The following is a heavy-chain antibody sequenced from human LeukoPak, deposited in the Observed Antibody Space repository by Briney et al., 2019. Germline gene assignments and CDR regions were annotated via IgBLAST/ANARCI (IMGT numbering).Heavy chain of an antibody. Sequence: SETLSLTCTVSGGSISSYYWSWIRQPPGKGLEWIGYIYYSGSTNYNPSLKSRVTISVDTSKNQFSLKLSSVTAADTAVYYCARYMVRGVIMSRHKYFDYWGQGTLVTVSP. CDR3: ARYMVRGVIMSRHKYFDY. CDR2: IYYSGST. D-gene: IGHD3-10*01. J-gene: IGHJ4*02. V-gene: IGHV4-59*01. CDR1: GGSISSYY.